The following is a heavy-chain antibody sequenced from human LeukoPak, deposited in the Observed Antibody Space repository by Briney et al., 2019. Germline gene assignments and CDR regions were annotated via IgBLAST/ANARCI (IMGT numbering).Heavy chain of an antibody. D-gene: IGHD6-19*01. J-gene: IGHJ4*02. CDR2: IYSGENK. Sequence: GGPLSLSCAASGFTVSTNYMSWVPQAPGKGLVWVKVIYSGENKYYAGPVKGRFTISRTNSKNTPYLQMNSLRAEDTAVYYCAVVDSSGWYCHDYWGQGTLVTVSS. CDR3: AVVDSSGWYCHDY. CDR1: GFTVSTNY. V-gene: IGHV3-66*01.